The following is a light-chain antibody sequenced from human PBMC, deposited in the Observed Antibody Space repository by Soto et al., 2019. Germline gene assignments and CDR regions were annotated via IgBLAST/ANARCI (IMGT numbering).Light chain of an antibody. CDR2: DNN. CDR1: SSNIGSNT. J-gene: IGLJ2*01. V-gene: IGLV1-44*01. Sequence: QSVLTQPPSASGAPRQRVTISCSGGSSNIGSNTVSWYQQLPGTAPKLLIYDNNQRPSGVPARFSGSKSGTSASLAISGLQSEDEADYYCAAWDDSLNGHVVFGGGTKLTVL. CDR3: AAWDDSLNGHVV.